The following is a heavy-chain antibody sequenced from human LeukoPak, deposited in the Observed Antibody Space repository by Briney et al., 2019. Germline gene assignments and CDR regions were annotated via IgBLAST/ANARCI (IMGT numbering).Heavy chain of an antibody. D-gene: IGHD2-15*01. CDR1: GGSISPFY. V-gene: IGHV4-59*08. J-gene: IGHJ4*02. CDR3: ARHGYCSGGSCYWDY. CDR2: IYYSGST. Sequence: SETLSLTCTVSGGSISPFYLSWIRQPPGKGLEWIAYIYYSGSTRYNPSLKSRVAISVDTSNNQVSLKLSSVTAADTAVYYCARHGYCSGGSCYWDYWGQGTLVTVSS.